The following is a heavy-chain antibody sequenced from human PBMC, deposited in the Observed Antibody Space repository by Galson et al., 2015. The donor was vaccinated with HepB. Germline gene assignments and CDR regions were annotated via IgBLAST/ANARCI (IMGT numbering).Heavy chain of an antibody. V-gene: IGHV3-74*01. J-gene: IGHJ5*02. CDR1: EFTLSDYW. CDR3: TKGAYRNILMSGGWFDP. CDR2: IDNYGSDL. D-gene: IGHD1/OR15-1a*01. Sequence: SLRLSCAATEFTLSDYWIHWVRQGPGKGLVWVSRIDNYGSDLIYVDSARGRFTISSDYAKNTVFLQMNSLRVEDTAVYYCTKGAYRNILMSGGWFDPWGQGTLVSVSS.